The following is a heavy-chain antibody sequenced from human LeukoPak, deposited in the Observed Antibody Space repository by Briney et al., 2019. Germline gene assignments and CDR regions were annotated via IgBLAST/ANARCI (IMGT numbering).Heavy chain of an antibody. D-gene: IGHD2/OR15-2a*01. Sequence: GESLKISCKGSGSPITTYWIGWVRKLPGKGLEWLGLIYLGDSHGVTTPSSFQGQVTISANKSISTAYLQWSSLKASDSAMYYCISAFHGTTYFDQWGQGIRVTVSA. CDR3: ISAFHGTTYFDQ. J-gene: IGHJ4*02. CDR1: GSPITTYW. V-gene: IGHV5-51*01. CDR2: IYLGDSHG.